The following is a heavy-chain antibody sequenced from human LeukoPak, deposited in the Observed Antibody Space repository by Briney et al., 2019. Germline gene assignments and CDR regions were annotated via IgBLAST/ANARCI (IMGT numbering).Heavy chain of an antibody. CDR1: GFTFTTYG. J-gene: IGHJ4*02. CDR3: ARSSAVNFYNY. Sequence: GGTLRLSCSASGFTFTTYGMNWVRQAPGKGLEWVSSISSSSSYIYYADSVKGRFTISRDNAKNSLYLQMNSLRAEDTAVYFCARSSAVNFYNYWGQGTLVSVSS. V-gene: IGHV3-21*01. D-gene: IGHD4-17*01. CDR2: ISSSSSYI.